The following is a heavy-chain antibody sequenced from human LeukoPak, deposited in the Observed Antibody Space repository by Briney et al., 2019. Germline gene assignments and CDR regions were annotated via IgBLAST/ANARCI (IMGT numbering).Heavy chain of an antibody. J-gene: IGHJ4*02. Sequence: SETLSLTCAVYGGSFSGYYWSWIRQPPGKGLEWIGSIYYSGSTYYNPSLKSRVTISVDTSKNQFSLKLSSVTAADTAVYYCARQHDYSNYVDYWGQGTLVTVSS. CDR1: GGSFSGYY. CDR3: ARQHDYSNYVDY. D-gene: IGHD4-11*01. CDR2: IYYSGST. V-gene: IGHV4-34*01.